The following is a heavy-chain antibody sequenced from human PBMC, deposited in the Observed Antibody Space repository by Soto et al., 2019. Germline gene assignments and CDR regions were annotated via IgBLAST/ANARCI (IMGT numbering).Heavy chain of an antibody. V-gene: IGHV6-1*01. CDR1: GDSISSNSAA. CDR2: TYYRSKWYN. Sequence: SQTLSLTCAISGDSISSNSAAWNWIRQSPSRGLEWLGRTYYRSKWYNDYAVSVKSRITINPDTSKNQFSLKLSSVTAADTAVYYCARRQVLLWFGEDYWGQGTLVTVSS. D-gene: IGHD3-10*01. J-gene: IGHJ4*02. CDR3: ARRQVLLWFGEDY.